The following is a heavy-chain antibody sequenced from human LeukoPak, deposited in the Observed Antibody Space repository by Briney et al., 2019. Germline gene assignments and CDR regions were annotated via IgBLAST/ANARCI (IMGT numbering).Heavy chain of an antibody. CDR2: INWSGGST. CDR3: ARALITSPFYFDY. V-gene: IGHV3-20*04. CDR1: GFAFDEHG. Sequence: GGSLRLSCTASGFAFDEHGMSWVRQVPGKGLEWVSGINWSGGSTGYADPLRGRFTISRDNAKNSLYLQMDSLRAEDTALYYCARALITSPFYFDYWGQGTLVTVSS. D-gene: IGHD2-2*01. J-gene: IGHJ4*02.